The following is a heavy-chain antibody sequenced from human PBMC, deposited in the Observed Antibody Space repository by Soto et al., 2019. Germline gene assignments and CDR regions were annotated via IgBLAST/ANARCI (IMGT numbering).Heavy chain of an antibody. CDR1: GGSFSGYY. CDR2: INHSGST. CDR3: ARTGSINYDFWSGPAYGMDV. J-gene: IGHJ6*02. V-gene: IGHV4-34*01. Sequence: SETLSLTCAVYGGSFSGYYWSWIRQPPGKGLEWIGEINHSGSTNYNPSLKSRVTISVDTSKNQFSLKLSSVTAADTAVYYCARTGSINYDFWSGPAYGMDVWGQGTTVTVSS. D-gene: IGHD3-3*01.